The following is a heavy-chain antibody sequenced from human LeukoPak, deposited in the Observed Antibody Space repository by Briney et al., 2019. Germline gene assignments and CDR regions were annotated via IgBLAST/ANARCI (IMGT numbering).Heavy chain of an antibody. Sequence: SETLSLTCTVSGGSISSSSYYWGWIRQPPGKGLEWIGIISYSGSTYYNPSLKSRVTISVDTSKNQFSLKLSSVTAADTAICYCVYMVRGVISGWGQGTLVTVSS. CDR3: VYMVRGVISG. CDR1: GGSISSSSYY. D-gene: IGHD3-10*01. J-gene: IGHJ4*02. CDR2: ISYSGST. V-gene: IGHV4-39*01.